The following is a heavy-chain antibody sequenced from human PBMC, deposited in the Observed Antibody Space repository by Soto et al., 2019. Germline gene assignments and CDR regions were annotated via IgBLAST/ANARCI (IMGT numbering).Heavy chain of an antibody. D-gene: IGHD6-13*01. CDR3: AKQEQPANK. V-gene: IGHV3-23*01. Sequence: GGSLRRSCAASGCTVSSYAMSWVRQAPGKGLEWVSAISGSGGSTYYADSVKGRFTISRDNSKNTLYLQMNSLRAEDTAVYYCAKQEQPANKWGQGTLVTVSS. J-gene: IGHJ4*02. CDR2: ISGSGGST. CDR1: GCTVSSYA.